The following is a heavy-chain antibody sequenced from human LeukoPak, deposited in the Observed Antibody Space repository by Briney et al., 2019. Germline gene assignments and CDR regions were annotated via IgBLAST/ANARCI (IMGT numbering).Heavy chain of an antibody. Sequence: SSETLSLTCAVYGGSFSGYYWGWLRQTPGKGLEWIGSIYHVGGTYYNPSLKSRVTISIDTSKNQFSLKLTSVTAADTAIYYCARDGRSGYEDLWGPGTLVTVSS. V-gene: IGHV4-34*01. CDR3: ARDGRSGYEDL. J-gene: IGHJ5*02. D-gene: IGHD5-12*01. CDR2: IYHVGGT. CDR1: GGSFSGYY.